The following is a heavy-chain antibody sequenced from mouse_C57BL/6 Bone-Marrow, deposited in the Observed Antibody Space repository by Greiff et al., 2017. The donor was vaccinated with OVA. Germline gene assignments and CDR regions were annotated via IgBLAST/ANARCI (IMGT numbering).Heavy chain of an antibody. Sequence: VQLKESGGGLVKPGGSLKLSCAASGFTFSDYGMHWVRQAPEKGLEWVAYISSGSSTIYYADTVKGRFTISRDNAKNTLFLQMTSLRSEDTAMYYCARGGITTVVERFDYWGQGTTLTVSS. CDR2: ISSGSSTI. V-gene: IGHV5-17*01. CDR1: GFTFSDYG. J-gene: IGHJ2*01. CDR3: ARGGITTVVERFDY. D-gene: IGHD1-1*01.